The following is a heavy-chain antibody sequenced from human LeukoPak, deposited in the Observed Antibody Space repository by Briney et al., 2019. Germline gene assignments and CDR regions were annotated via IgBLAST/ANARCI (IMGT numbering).Heavy chain of an antibody. CDR3: ARNRSLTTTPGFDH. Sequence: SETLSLTCAVSGYSIRSGDYWGWIRQPPGKGLEWIGSIYHSGSTHYNPSLKSRVTISADTSKNQFSLMLSSVTAADTAVYYCARNRSLTTTPGFDHWGQGTLVTVSS. J-gene: IGHJ4*02. D-gene: IGHD1-26*01. CDR2: IYHSGST. V-gene: IGHV4-38-2*01. CDR1: GYSIRSGDY.